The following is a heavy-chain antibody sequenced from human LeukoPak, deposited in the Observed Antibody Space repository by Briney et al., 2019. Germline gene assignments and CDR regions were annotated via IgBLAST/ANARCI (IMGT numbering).Heavy chain of an antibody. V-gene: IGHV3-11*06. Sequence: GGSLRLSCAASGFTFSDYYMSWIRQAPGKGLEWVSYISSSSSYTNYADSVKGRFTISRDNAKNSLYLQMNSLRAEDTAVYYCARDREYYYDRSGYREIDYWGQGTLVTVSS. CDR2: ISSSSSYT. J-gene: IGHJ4*02. CDR1: GFTFSDYY. D-gene: IGHD3-22*01. CDR3: ARDREYYYDRSGYREIDY.